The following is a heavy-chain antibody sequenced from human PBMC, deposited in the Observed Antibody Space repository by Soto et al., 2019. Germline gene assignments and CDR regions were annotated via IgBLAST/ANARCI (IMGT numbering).Heavy chain of an antibody. D-gene: IGHD3-10*01. CDR1: GGSISSSSYY. Sequence: PSETLSLTCTVSGGSISSSSYYWGWIRQPPGKGLEWIGSIYYSGSTYYNPSLKSRVTISVDTSKNQFSLKLSSVTAADTAVYYCARHKSHYYGSGNSGFFDYWGQGTLVTVSS. V-gene: IGHV4-39*01. CDR2: IYYSGST. J-gene: IGHJ4*02. CDR3: ARHKSHYYGSGNSGFFDY.